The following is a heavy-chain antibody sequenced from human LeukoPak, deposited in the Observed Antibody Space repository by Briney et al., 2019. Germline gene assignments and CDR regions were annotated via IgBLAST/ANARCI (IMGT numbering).Heavy chain of an antibody. D-gene: IGHD5-24*01. J-gene: IGHJ5*02. V-gene: IGHV4-34*01. CDR2: INHSGST. CDR3: ARGWHYNWFDP. CDR1: GGSFSGYY. Sequence: SETLSLTYAVYGGSFSGYYWSWIRQPPGKGLEWIGEINHSGSTNYNPSLKSRVTMSVDTSKNQFSLKLSSVTAADTAVYYCARGWHYNWFDPWGQGTLVTVSS.